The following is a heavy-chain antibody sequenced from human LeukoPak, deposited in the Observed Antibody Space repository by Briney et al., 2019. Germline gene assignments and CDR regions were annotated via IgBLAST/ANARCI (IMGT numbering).Heavy chain of an antibody. Sequence: GASVKVSCKCFGYTLTELSMHWVRQAPGKGLEWMGGFDPEDGETIYAQKFQGRVTMTEDTSTDTAHMELSSLRSEDTAVYYCATDRDGGGSSSSGDAFDIWGQGTMVTVSS. CDR3: ATDRDGGGSSSSGDAFDI. D-gene: IGHD6-6*01. CDR2: FDPEDGET. V-gene: IGHV1-24*01. CDR1: GYTLTELS. J-gene: IGHJ3*02.